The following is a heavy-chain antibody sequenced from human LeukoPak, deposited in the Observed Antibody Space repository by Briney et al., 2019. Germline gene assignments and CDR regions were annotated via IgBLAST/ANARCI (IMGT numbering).Heavy chain of an antibody. CDR1: GFTFGDYA. Sequence: GGSLSFSCTASGFTFGDYAMTWVGQAPGKGLEWVGFIRSKAYGGTTEYAASVKGRFTISRDDSKSIAYLQMNSLKTEDTAVYYCTRDQTPYYWGQGTLVTVSS. V-gene: IGHV3-49*04. CDR3: TRDQTPYY. CDR2: IRSKAYGGTT. J-gene: IGHJ4*02.